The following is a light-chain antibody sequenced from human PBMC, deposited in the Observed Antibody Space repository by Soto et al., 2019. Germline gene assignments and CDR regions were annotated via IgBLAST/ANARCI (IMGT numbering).Light chain of an antibody. V-gene: IGLV2-8*01. CDR1: SSDVGGYSF. Sequence: QSVLTQPASVSGSPGQSITLSCTGTSSDVGGYSFVSWYQQHPGEAPKLMIYEVSKRPSGVPDRFSGSKSGNTASLTVSGLQAEDEADYYCSSYAGSNNFVVFGGGTKVTVL. CDR3: SSYAGSNNFVV. J-gene: IGLJ2*01. CDR2: EVS.